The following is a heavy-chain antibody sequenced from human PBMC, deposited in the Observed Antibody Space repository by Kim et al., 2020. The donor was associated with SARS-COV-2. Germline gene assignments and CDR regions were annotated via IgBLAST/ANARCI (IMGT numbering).Heavy chain of an antibody. D-gene: IGHD3-22*01. CDR2: IYYSGST. J-gene: IGHJ3*02. CDR1: GGSISSSSYY. V-gene: IGHV4-39*07. CDR3: VLEYYYDSSGYFSDAFDI. Sequence: SETLSLTCTVSGGSISSSSYYWGWIRQPPGKGLEWIGSIYYSGSTYYNPSLKSRVTISVDTSKNQFSLKLSSVTAADTAVYYCVLEYYYDSSGYFSDAFDIWGQGTMVTVSS.